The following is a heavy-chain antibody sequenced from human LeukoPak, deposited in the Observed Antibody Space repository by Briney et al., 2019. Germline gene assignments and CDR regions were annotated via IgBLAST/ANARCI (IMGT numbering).Heavy chain of an antibody. CDR2: IYYSGST. V-gene: IGHV4-61*01. CDR1: GGSVNSSSYY. Sequence: SETLSLTCSVSGGSVNSSSYYWSWIRQSPGKGLEWIGYIYYSGSTNYNPSLKSRVTISIDTSKNQFSLKLSSVTAADTAVYYCARTIVVLPVTKNRPRKGSWFDPWGQGTLVTVSS. D-gene: IGHD2-2*01. CDR3: ARTIVVLPVTKNRPRKGSWFDP. J-gene: IGHJ5*02.